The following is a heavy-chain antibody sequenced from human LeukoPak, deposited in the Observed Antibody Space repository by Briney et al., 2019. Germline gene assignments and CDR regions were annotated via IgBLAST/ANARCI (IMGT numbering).Heavy chain of an antibody. D-gene: IGHD3-22*01. J-gene: IGHJ4*02. CDR2: FKRKTDGGTT. Sequence: WGSLRLSCAASAFHFSNARVSWVRQAPGKGLEWVGRFKRKTDGGTTDYAAPVKGRFTISRDDSKNTLYLQMNSLKTEDTAVYYCTTEPYYYDSSGYDLYYFDYWGQGTLVTVSS. CDR3: TTEPYYYDSSGYDLYYFDY. V-gene: IGHV3-15*01. CDR1: AFHFSNAR.